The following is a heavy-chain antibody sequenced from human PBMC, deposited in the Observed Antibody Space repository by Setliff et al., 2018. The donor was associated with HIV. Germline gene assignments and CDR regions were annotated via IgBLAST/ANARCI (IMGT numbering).Heavy chain of an antibody. CDR2: INPSGEST. CDR1: GYTLSNYY. CDR3: ARDRGDLSLAYYLYYGMDV. D-gene: IGHD3-10*01. V-gene: IGHV1-46*01. Sequence: GASVKVSCKASGYTLSNYYMHWVRQAPGQGLEWMGIINPSGESTTYAQRFQGRVTMTTDRSTSTVYMELSSPRSEDTAVYYCARDRGDLSLAYYLYYGMDVWGQGTTVTVSS. J-gene: IGHJ6*02.